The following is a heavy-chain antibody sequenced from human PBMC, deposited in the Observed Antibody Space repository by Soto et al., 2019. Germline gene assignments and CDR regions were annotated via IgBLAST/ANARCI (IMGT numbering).Heavy chain of an antibody. J-gene: IGHJ6*02. V-gene: IGHV1-18*01. D-gene: IGHD1-26*01. CDR1: GYTFTSYG. CDR3: ARDLGWELLGVVVYGMDI. Sequence: ASVKVSCKASGYTFTSYGISWVRQAPGQGLEWMGWISAYNGNTNYAQKLQGRVTMTTDTSTSTAYMELRSLRSDDTAVYYCARDLGWELLGVVVYGMDIWGQGTTVNVSS. CDR2: ISAYNGNT.